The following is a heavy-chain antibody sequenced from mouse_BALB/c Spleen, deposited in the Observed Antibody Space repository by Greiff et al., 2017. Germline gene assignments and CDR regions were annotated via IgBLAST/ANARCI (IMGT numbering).Heavy chain of an antibody. CDR3: ARHGYYPYYAMDY. D-gene: IGHD2-3*01. Sequence: EVQVVESGGGLVKPGGSLKLSCAASGFSFSSYDMSWVRQTPEKRLEWVAYISSGGGSTYYPDTVKGRFTISRDNAKNTLYLQMSSLKSEDTAMYYCARHGYYPYYAMDYWGQGTSVTVSS. CDR1: GFSFSSYD. J-gene: IGHJ4*01. V-gene: IGHV5-12-1*01. CDR2: ISSGGGST.